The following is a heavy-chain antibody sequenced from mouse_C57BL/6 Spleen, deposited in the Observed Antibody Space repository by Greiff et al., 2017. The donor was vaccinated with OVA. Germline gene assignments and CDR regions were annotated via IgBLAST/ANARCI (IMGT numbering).Heavy chain of an antibody. Sequence: EVQLQQSGPELVKPGASVKISCKASGYTFTDYYMNWVKQSHGKSLEWIGDINPNNGGTSYNQKFKGKATLTVDKSSSTAYMELRSLTSEDSAVYYCARYAGTPHWGQGTLVTVSA. CDR2: INPNNGGT. CDR3: ARYAGTPH. D-gene: IGHD3-3*01. CDR1: GYTFTDYY. V-gene: IGHV1-26*01. J-gene: IGHJ3*01.